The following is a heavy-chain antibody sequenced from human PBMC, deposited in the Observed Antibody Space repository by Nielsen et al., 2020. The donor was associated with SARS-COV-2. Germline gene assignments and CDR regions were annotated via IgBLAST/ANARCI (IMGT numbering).Heavy chain of an antibody. CDR2: INPNSGGT. D-gene: IGHD4-17*01. CDR3: ARYPVVGDPHLFNYHSYDMDV. CDR1: GYTFTAYY. Sequence: ASVKVSCKASGYTFTAYYIHWVRQAPGQGLEWMGWINPNSGGTIYAQKFHGRVTMTRDTSIRTAYMELSRLRSDDTATYYCARYPVVGDPHLFNYHSYDMDVWGQGTTVTVSS. V-gene: IGHV1-2*02. J-gene: IGHJ6*02.